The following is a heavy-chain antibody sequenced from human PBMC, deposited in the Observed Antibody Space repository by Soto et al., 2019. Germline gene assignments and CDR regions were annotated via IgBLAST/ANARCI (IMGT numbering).Heavy chain of an antibody. CDR3: ARTLAARFDY. CDR2: ITNSGSTK. V-gene: IGHV3-11*01. D-gene: IGHD6-6*01. J-gene: IGHJ4*02. Sequence: PGGSLRLSCADSGFPFSDYYMSWIRQAPGKGLEWVSHITNSGSTKYYADSVKGRFTISRDNAKNSLFLQMNSLRAEDTAVYYCARTLAARFDYWGQGTPVTVSS. CDR1: GFPFSDYY.